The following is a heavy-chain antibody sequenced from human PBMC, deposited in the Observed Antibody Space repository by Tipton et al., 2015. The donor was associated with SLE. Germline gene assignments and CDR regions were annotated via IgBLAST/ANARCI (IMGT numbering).Heavy chain of an antibody. V-gene: IGHV4-39*07. J-gene: IGHJ4*02. CDR1: GGSISSSSYY. CDR3: ARHIPYSSFDY. Sequence: TLSLTCTVSGGSISSSSYYWGWVRQPPGKGLEWIGSIGSLYNSGSTYYSPSLKSRVTISVDTSKNQFSLKLSSVTAADTAVYYCARHIPYSSFDYWGQGTLVTVSS. CDR2: IGSLYNSGST. D-gene: IGHD6-13*01.